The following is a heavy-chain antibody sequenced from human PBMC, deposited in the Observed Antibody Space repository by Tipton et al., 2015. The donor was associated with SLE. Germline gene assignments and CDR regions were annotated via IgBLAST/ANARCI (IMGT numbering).Heavy chain of an antibody. CDR1: DYSIRSNYF. D-gene: IGHD3-22*01. Sequence: TLSLTCVVSDYSIRSNYFWAWIRQPPGKGLEWIGNIYHSGTTYYNPSLKSRVTMSVDTSKSQFSLKLSSVTATDTAVYYCAGARDTMIVVVITNWGQGTLVTVSS. J-gene: IGHJ4*02. CDR2: IYHSGTT. V-gene: IGHV4-38-2*01. CDR3: AGARDTMIVVVITN.